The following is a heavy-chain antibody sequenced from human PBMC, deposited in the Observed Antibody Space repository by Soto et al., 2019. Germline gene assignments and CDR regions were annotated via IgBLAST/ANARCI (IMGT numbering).Heavy chain of an antibody. CDR3: AREEEQWLVRGYGMDV. Sequence: SVKVSCKASGGTFSSYAISWVRQAPGQGLEWMGGTIPTFGTANYAQKFQGRVTITADESTSTAYMELSSLRSEDTAVYYCAREEEQWLVRGYGMDVWGQGTTVTVSS. J-gene: IGHJ6*02. CDR1: GGTFSSYA. CDR2: TIPTFGTA. D-gene: IGHD6-19*01. V-gene: IGHV1-69*13.